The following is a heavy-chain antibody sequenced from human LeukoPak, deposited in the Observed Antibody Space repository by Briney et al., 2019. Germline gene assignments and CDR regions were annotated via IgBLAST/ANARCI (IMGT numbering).Heavy chain of an antibody. CDR3: ARNTETAIPLPYYFDY. CDR1: GYTFTSYA. CDR2: INTGNGNT. D-gene: IGHD2-21*02. V-gene: IGHV1-3*04. Sequence: ASMKASCKASGYTFTSYAMHWVRQAPGQRLECMGWINTGNGNTKYSQKFQGRVTITRDTSASTAYMDLSSLRSEDTAVYYCARNTETAIPLPYYFDYWGQGTLVTVSS. J-gene: IGHJ4*02.